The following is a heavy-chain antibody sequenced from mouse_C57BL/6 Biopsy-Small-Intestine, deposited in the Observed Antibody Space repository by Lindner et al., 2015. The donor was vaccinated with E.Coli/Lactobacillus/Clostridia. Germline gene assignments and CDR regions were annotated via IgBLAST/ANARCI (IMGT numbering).Heavy chain of an antibody. V-gene: IGHV1-9*01. J-gene: IGHJ2*01. D-gene: IGHD1-1*01. CDR3: ARYHGSSYPYYFDY. CDR2: ILPGSGST. CDR1: GYAFSSSW. Sequence: VQLQESGPELVKPGASVKISCKASGYAFSSSWMNWVKQRPGHGLEWIGEILPGSGSTNYNEKFKGKATFTADSSSNTVYMQLSSLTTEDSAIYYCARYHGSSYPYYFDYWGHGTTLAVSS.